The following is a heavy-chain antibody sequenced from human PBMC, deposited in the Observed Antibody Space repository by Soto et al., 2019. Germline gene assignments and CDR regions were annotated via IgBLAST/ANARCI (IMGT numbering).Heavy chain of an antibody. CDR2: PYYSGTT. J-gene: IGHJ5*02. Sequence: SETLSLTCTVSGASISVHSYYWTWIRQPPGKGLEWIGSPYYSGTTYFNPSLKSRATISVDTSKNQFSLRLTSVTAADTAIYYCTRRYNRNDNYFDPWGPGALVTVSS. CDR1: GASISVHSYY. CDR3: TRRYNRNDNYFDP. D-gene: IGHD3-9*01. V-gene: IGHV4-39*01.